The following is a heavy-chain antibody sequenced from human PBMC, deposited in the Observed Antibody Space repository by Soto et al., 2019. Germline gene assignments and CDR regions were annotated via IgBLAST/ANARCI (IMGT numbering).Heavy chain of an antibody. D-gene: IGHD6-19*01. CDR3: ARAGLPEAGSGEYAMDV. J-gene: IGHJ6*02. V-gene: IGHV1-2*02. CDR2: INPNSGAT. CDR1: GYTFTAYY. Sequence: ASVKVSCKASGYTFTAYYIHWVRQAPGQGLEWMGWINPNSGATKNAQKFQGRVTMTSDSPIRTAYMELSSLRSDDTAVYYCARAGLPEAGSGEYAMDVWGQGTTATVYS.